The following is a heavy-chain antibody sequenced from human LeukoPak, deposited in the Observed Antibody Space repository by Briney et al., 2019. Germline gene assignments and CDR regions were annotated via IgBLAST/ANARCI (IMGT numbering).Heavy chain of an antibody. CDR2: ISGSGGST. CDR3: AKDLGALRPEVYDFWSGPASGFDP. D-gene: IGHD3-3*01. V-gene: IGHV3-23*01. Sequence: PGASLRLSCAASGFTFSSYAMSWVRQAPGKGLEWVSAISGSGGSTYYADSVKGRFTISRDNSKNTLYLQMNSLRAEDTAVYYCAKDLGALRPEVYDFWSGPASGFDPWGQGTLVTVSS. J-gene: IGHJ5*02. CDR1: GFTFSSYA.